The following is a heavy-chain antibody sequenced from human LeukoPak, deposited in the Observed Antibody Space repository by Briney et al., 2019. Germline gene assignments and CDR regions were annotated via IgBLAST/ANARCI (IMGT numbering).Heavy chain of an antibody. CDR1: GLTVSYNY. D-gene: IGHD3-3*01. Sequence: GGSLRLSCAASGLTVSYNYMSWVRQAPGKGLEWVSIIYRGGSTSYADSVKGRFTISRDISTNTAFLQMNSLRADDTAVYYCARDKSDFPFDAWGQGTLVTVSS. J-gene: IGHJ5*02. CDR3: ARDKSDFPFDA. CDR2: IYRGGST. V-gene: IGHV3-66*01.